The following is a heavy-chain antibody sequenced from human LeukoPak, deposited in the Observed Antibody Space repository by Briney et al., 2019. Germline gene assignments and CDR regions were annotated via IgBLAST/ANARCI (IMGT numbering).Heavy chain of an antibody. D-gene: IGHD3-3*01. Sequence: SETLSLTCSVSGDSTIYNYWSWVRQPAGKGLEWIGRIFSDGKINYSPSLESRVTMSVDNAKNQFSLRLSSVTAADTAVYYCARGPGVFGRIWYMDVWGQGTTVSVSS. CDR2: IFSDGKI. J-gene: IGHJ6*03. CDR1: GDSTIYNY. V-gene: IGHV4-4*07. CDR3: ARGPGVFGRIWYMDV.